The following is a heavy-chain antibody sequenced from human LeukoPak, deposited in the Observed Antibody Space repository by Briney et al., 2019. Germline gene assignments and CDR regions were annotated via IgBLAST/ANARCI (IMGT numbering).Heavy chain of an antibody. CDR2: ISSNGGST. D-gene: IGHD3-9*01. J-gene: IGHJ3*02. CDR3: ARGRYGAFDI. V-gene: IGHV3-64*01. Sequence: GRSLRLSCAASGFTFSSYAMHWVRQAPGKGLEYVSAISSNGGSTYYANSVKGRFTISRDNSKNTLYLQMGSLRAEDMAVYYCARGRYGAFDIWGQGTMVTVSS. CDR1: GFTFSSYA.